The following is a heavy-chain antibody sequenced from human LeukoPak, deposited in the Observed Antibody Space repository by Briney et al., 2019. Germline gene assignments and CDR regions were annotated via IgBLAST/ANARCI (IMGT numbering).Heavy chain of an antibody. CDR1: GCSFSKYA. V-gene: IGHV3-23*01. J-gene: IGHJ4*02. D-gene: IGHD2-8*01. CDR2: LSGSGATS. Sequence: AGGSLRLSCAASGCSFSKYAMSWVRQVPGKGLEWVSTLSGSGATSSYADSVQGRFSISRDNSNNTLYLQMNSLRAEDTALYYCAKDRIVLTVYAFDSWGQGTLVTVSS. CDR3: AKDRIVLTVYAFDS.